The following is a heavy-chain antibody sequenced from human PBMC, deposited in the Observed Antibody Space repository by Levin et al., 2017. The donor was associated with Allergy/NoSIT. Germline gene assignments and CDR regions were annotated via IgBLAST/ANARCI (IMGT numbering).Heavy chain of an antibody. D-gene: IGHD3-10*01. V-gene: IGHV3-23*01. CDR3: ARGGVGEPGGLDY. Sequence: GESLKISCAASGYTFTAYAMTWVRQTPGKELEWVSSIGKTGNPYYAGSVKGRFTISRGNSMSTVYLHMNNLRGDDTAIYYCARGGVGEPGGLDYWGQGTLVTVSS. J-gene: IGHJ4*02. CDR2: IGKTGNP. CDR1: GYTFTAYA.